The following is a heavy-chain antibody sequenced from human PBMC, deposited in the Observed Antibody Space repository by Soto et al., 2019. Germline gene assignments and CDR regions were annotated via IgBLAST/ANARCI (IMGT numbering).Heavy chain of an antibody. D-gene: IGHD2-15*01. CDR1: GGSISSDY. CDR3: ARALRGVVVVAVREMDV. CDR2: IYYTGST. V-gene: IGHV4-59*01. Sequence: QVQLQESGPGLVKPSETLSLTCSVSGGSISSDYWSWIRQPPGKGLEWIGYIYYTGSTNYNPSLKSRVTISVDTSKNLFSLNLRSVTAADTAVYYCARALRGVVVVAVREMDVWGQGTTVTVSS. J-gene: IGHJ6*02.